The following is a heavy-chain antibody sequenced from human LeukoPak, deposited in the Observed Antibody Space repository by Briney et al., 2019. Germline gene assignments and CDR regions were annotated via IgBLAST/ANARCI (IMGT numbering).Heavy chain of an antibody. CDR3: ARRPLRGSAKGYFDY. J-gene: IGHJ4*02. CDR1: GGSFSGYY. D-gene: IGHD2-2*01. CDR2: INHSGST. Sequence: PSETLSLTCAVYGGSFSGYYWSWIRQPPGKGLEWIGEINHSGSTNYNPSLKSRVTISVDTSKNQFSLKLSSVTAADTAVYYCARRPLRGSAKGYFDYWGQGTLVTVSS. V-gene: IGHV4-34*01.